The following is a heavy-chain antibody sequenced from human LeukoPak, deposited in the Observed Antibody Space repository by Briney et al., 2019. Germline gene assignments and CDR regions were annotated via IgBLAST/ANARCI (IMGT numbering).Heavy chain of an antibody. J-gene: IGHJ3*02. D-gene: IGHD3-10*01. Sequence: GGSLRLSCAGSAFTFSSYWMSWVRQAPGKGPEWVANIKDDGSEKYYLDSVKGRFTISRDNAKNSLYLQMNSLRAEDTAVYSCARIKEYGFDIWGQGTMVTASS. V-gene: IGHV3-7*01. CDR3: ARIKEYGFDI. CDR1: AFTFSSYW. CDR2: IKDDGSEK.